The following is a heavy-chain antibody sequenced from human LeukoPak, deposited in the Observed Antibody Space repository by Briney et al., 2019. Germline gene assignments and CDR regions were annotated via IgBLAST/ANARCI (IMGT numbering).Heavy chain of an antibody. V-gene: IGHV3-30*18. CDR2: ISYDGSNE. CDR3: AKDLTRGEIGIVVRGPVD. D-gene: IGHD2-2*01. J-gene: IGHJ4*02. Sequence: GRSLRLSCAASGFTFSSHGMHCVRQAPGKGLEWVALISYDGSNEYYAGSVKGRFTISRDNSKNTLYLQMNSLRAEDTAVYYCAKDLTRGEIGIVVRGPVDWGQGTLVTVSS. CDR1: GFTFSSHG.